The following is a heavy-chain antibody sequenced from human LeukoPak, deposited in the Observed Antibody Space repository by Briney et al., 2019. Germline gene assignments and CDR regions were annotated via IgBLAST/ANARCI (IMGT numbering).Heavy chain of an antibody. V-gene: IGHV3-53*01. CDR2: IYSGGST. CDR1: GFTVSSNY. Sequence: GGSLRPSCAASGFTVSSNYMSWVRQAPGKGLEWVSVIYSGGSTYYADSVKGRFTISRDNSKNTVNLQMNSLRPEDTAVYYCARDTPSSGFDYWGQGTQVTVSS. J-gene: IGHJ4*02. CDR3: ARDTPSSGFDY. D-gene: IGHD3-10*01.